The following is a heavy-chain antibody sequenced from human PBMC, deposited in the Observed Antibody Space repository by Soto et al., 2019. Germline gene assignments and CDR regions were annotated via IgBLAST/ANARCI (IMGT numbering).Heavy chain of an antibody. CDR1: GFTFDDYT. CDR3: AKDSDGSGSSFTNYFDY. D-gene: IGHD3-10*01. Sequence: PGGSLRLSCAASGFTFDDYTMHWVRQAPWKGLEWVSLISWDGGSTYYADSVKGRFTISRDNSKNSLYLQMNSLRTEDTALYYCAKDSDGSGSSFTNYFDYWGQGTLVTVSS. V-gene: IGHV3-43*01. J-gene: IGHJ4*02. CDR2: ISWDGGST.